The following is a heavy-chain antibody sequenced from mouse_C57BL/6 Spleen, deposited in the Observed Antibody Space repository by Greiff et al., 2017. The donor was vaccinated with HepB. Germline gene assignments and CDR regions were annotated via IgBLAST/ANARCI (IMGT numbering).Heavy chain of an antibody. V-gene: IGHV1-69*01. D-gene: IGHD1-1*01. CDR3: ARGGIYYGSSPDY. CDR1: GYTFTSHW. Sequence: QVQLQQPGAELVMPGASVKLSCKASGYTFTSHWMHWVKQRPGQGLEWIGEIDPSDSYTNYNQKFKGKSTLTVDKSSSTAYMQLSSLTSEDSAVYYCARGGIYYGSSPDYWGQGTTLTVSS. CDR2: IDPSDSYT. J-gene: IGHJ2*01.